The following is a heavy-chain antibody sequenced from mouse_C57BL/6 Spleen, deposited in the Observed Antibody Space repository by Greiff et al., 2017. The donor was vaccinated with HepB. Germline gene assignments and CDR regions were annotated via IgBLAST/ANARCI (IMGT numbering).Heavy chain of an antibody. Sequence: EVQLQQSGPELVKPGASVKISCKASGYTFTDYYMNWVKQSHGKSLEWIGDINPNNGGTSYNQKFKGKATLTVDKSSSTAYMELRSLTSEDSAVYYCARTLITTDVRFAYWGQGTLVTVSA. D-gene: IGHD1-1*01. CDR3: ARTLITTDVRFAY. J-gene: IGHJ3*01. V-gene: IGHV1-26*01. CDR1: GYTFTDYY. CDR2: INPNNGGT.